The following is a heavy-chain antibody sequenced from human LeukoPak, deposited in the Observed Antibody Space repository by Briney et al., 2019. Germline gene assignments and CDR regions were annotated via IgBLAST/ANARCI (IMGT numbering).Heavy chain of an antibody. J-gene: IGHJ4*02. V-gene: IGHV1-69*13. CDR2: IIPIFGTA. CDR3: ARDLTGYYDSSGYFGY. CDR1: GGTFSSYA. Sequence: ASVKVSCKASGGTFSSYAISWVRQAPGQGLEWMGGIIPIFGTANYAQKFQGRVTITADESTSTAHMELSSLRSEDTAVYYCARDLTGYYDSSGYFGYWGQGTLVTVSS. D-gene: IGHD3-22*01.